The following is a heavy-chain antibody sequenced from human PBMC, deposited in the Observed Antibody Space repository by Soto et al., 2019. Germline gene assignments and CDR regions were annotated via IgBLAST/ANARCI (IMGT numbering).Heavy chain of an antibody. V-gene: IGHV3-23*01. Sequence: EVQLLESGGGLVQPGGSLRLSCAASGFTFTNYAMTWVRQAPGKGLAWVSISSGSGSGGSTNYADSVKGRFTISRDNSKNTLYLQMNSLRVEDTAVYYCAKDRDDYRNYGFDYWGQGTLVTVSS. D-gene: IGHD4-4*01. J-gene: IGHJ4*02. CDR3: AKDRDDYRNYGFDY. CDR1: GFTFTNYA. CDR2: SSGSGSGGST.